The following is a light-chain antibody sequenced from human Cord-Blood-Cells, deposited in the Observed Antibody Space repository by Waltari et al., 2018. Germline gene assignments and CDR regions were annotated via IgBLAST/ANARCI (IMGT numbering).Light chain of an antibody. CDR1: QSVSSSY. Sequence: DIVLTQSPGTLSLPPGERATLSCRASQSVSSSYLAWYQQKPGQAPRLLIYGASSRATGIPDRFSGSGSGTDFTLTISRLEPEDFAVYYCQQYGSSPLYTFGQGTKLEIK. J-gene: IGKJ2*01. CDR2: GAS. V-gene: IGKV3-20*01. CDR3: QQYGSSPLYT.